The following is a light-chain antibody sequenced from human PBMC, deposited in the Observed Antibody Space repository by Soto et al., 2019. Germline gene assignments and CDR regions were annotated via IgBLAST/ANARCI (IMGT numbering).Light chain of an antibody. CDR2: HAS. J-gene: IGKJ5*01. CDR3: QQHGQWPIT. Sequence: DIQVTQFSFNLPASVGDRVTITFRASQSISNWLAWYQQKPGTAPKVLIYHASNLQSGVPSRFSGSGSGTEFTLTISSLQPEDFATYYCQQHGQWPITFGQGTRLEIK. V-gene: IGKV1-5*01. CDR1: QSISNW.